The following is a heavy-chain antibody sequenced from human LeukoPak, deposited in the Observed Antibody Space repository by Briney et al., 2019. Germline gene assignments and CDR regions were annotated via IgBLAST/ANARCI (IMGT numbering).Heavy chain of an antibody. Sequence: PGGSLRLSCAASGFTFSSYAMSWVRQAPGKGLEWVSAISGSGGSRYYADSVKGRFTISRDNSKSTLYLQMNSLRDDDTAVYYCATDQRYAFDYWGQGILVTVSS. V-gene: IGHV3-23*01. J-gene: IGHJ4*02. D-gene: IGHD3-9*01. CDR3: ATDQRYAFDY. CDR1: GFTFSSYA. CDR2: ISGSGGSR.